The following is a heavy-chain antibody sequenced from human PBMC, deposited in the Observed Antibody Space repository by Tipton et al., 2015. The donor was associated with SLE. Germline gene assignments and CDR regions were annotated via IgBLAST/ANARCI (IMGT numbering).Heavy chain of an antibody. D-gene: IGHD6-13*01. CDR3: ARVTAAAGAPVDY. CDR1: GGSISSYY. J-gene: IGHJ4*02. Sequence: TLSLTCTVSGGSISSYYWSCIRQPPGKGLEWIGYIYYSGSTNYNPSLKSRVTISVDTSKNQFSLKLSSVTAADTAAYYCARVTAAAGAPVDYWGQGTLVTVSS. V-gene: IGHV4-59*01. CDR2: IYYSGST.